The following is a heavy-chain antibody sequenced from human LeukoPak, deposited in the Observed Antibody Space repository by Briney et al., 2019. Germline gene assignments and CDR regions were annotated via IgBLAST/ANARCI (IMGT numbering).Heavy chain of an antibody. CDR2: ISSSSSYI. D-gene: IGHD3-16*02. CDR3: AKDRDDVWGSDRTLDY. V-gene: IGHV3-21*01. CDR1: GFTFSSYS. Sequence: GGSLRLSCASSGFTFSSYSMNWVRQAPGKGLEWVSSISSSSSYIYYADSVKGRFTISRDNAKNSLYLQMNSLRAEDTAVYYCAKDRDDVWGSDRTLDYRGQGTLVTVSS. J-gene: IGHJ4*02.